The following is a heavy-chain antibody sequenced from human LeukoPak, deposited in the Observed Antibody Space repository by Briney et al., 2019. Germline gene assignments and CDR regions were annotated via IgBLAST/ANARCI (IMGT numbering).Heavy chain of an antibody. CDR2: INPNSGGT. J-gene: IGHJ6*02. D-gene: IGHD3-22*01. CDR1: GYTFTGYY. CDR3: ATRDLRPRAGDTYYYDRSGYPAEEYGMDV. Sequence: ASVKVSCKASGYTFTGYYMHWVRQAPGQGLEWMGWINPNSGGTNYAQKFQGRVTMIRDTSISTAYMELSRLRSDDTAVYYCATRDLRPRAGDTYYYDRSGYPAEEYGMDVWGQGTTVTVSS. V-gene: IGHV1-2*02.